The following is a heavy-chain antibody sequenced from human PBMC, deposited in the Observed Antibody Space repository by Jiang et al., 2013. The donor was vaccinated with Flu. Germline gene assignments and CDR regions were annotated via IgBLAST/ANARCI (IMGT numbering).Heavy chain of an antibody. CDR3: ARERRHGDYIREFDY. Sequence: SGAEVKKPGASVKVSCKASGYTFTSYYMHWVRQAPGQGLEWMGIINPSGGSTSYAQKFQGRVTMTRDTSTSTVYMELSSLRSEDTAVYYCARERRHGDYIREFDYWGQGTLVTVSS. D-gene: IGHD4-17*01. V-gene: IGHV1-46*01. J-gene: IGHJ4*02. CDR2: INPSGGST. CDR1: GYTFTSYY.